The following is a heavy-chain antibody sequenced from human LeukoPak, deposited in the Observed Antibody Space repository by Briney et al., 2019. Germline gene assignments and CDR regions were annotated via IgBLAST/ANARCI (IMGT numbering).Heavy chain of an antibody. Sequence: VSVKVSCKASGYTFTVNYMHWVRQAPGQGPEWMGWINPNNGGTNYAQKFRDRVTMTRDTSISTAYMELSRLRSDDTAIYYCARDSFRGNYYFDYWGQGALVTVSS. CDR1: GYTFTVNY. J-gene: IGHJ4*02. D-gene: IGHD3-10*01. CDR3: ARDSFRGNYYFDY. V-gene: IGHV1-2*02. CDR2: INPNNGGT.